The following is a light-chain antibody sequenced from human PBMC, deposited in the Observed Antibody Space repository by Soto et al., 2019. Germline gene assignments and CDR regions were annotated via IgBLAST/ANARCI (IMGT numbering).Light chain of an antibody. CDR2: EVS. CDR1: SSDVGDYNY. Sequence: QSALTQPASVSGSPGQSITISCTGTSSDVGDYNYVSWYQQHPGKAPKLMIYEVSNRPSGVSNRFSGSKSGDTASLTISGLQTDDAADYYCSSYTSSRTLVFGTGTKLTVL. CDR3: SSYTSSRTLV. V-gene: IGLV2-14*01. J-gene: IGLJ1*01.